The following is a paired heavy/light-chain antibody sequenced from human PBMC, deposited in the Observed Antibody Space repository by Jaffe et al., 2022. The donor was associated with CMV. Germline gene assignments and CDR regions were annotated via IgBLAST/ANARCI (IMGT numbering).Light chain of an antibody. Sequence: QSVLTQPPSVSAAPGQRVTISCSGSSSNIGNNDVSWYQQLPGTTPKLLIYENNNRPSGIPDRFSGSKSGTSATLGITGLQTGDEAGYYCGTWDTSLRAVVFGGGTKLTVL. CDR3: GTWDTSLRAVV. J-gene: IGLJ2*01. V-gene: IGLV1-51*02. CDR1: SSNIGNND. CDR2: ENN.
Heavy chain of an antibody. CDR3: ARLTTRNPHDALDI. CDR1: GFSLSTSGMC. D-gene: IGHD1-1*01. Sequence: QVTLRESGPALLKPTQTLTLTCTFSGFSLSTSGMCVTWIRQPPGKALEWLARIDWDDDKYYSTSLRTRLTISKDTSKNQVVLTMTNMDPVDTATYYCARLTTRNPHDALDIWGQGTMVTVSS. V-gene: IGHV2-70*15. CDR2: IDWDDDK. J-gene: IGHJ3*02.